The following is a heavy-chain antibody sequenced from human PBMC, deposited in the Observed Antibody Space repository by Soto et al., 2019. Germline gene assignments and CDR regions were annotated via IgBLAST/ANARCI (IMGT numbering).Heavy chain of an antibody. CDR1: GFTVSSNY. CDR3: ARGSRVGATGFDY. D-gene: IGHD1-26*01. J-gene: IGHJ4*02. CDR2: IYSGGST. V-gene: IGHV3-53*01. Sequence: PGGSLRLSCAASGFTVSSNYMSWVRQAPGKGLEWVSVIYSGGSTYYADSVKGRFTISRDNSNNTLYLQMNSLRAEDTAVYYCARGSRVGATGFDYWGQGTLVTVSS.